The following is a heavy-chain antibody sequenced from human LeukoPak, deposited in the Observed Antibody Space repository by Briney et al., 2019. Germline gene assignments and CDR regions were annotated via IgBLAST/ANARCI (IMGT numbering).Heavy chain of an antibody. CDR1: GYTLTSYY. V-gene: IGHV1-46*01. D-gene: IGHD6-13*01. Sequence: ASVKVSCKAPGYTLTSYYLHWVRQAPGQGLEWMAIINPSGGSTSHAQKFQGRVTITRDTSASTAYMELSSLRSEDTAVYYCAREGYDTDLGYWGQGTLVTVSS. J-gene: IGHJ4*02. CDR3: AREGYDTDLGY. CDR2: INPSGGST.